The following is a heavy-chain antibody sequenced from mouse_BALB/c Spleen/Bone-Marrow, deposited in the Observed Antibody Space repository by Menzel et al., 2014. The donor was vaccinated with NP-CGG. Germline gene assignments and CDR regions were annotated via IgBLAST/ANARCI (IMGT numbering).Heavy chain of an antibody. D-gene: IGHD4-1*01. V-gene: IGHV1-4*01. Sequence: QVQPQQSGAELARPGASVKMSCKASGYSFTSYTMHWVKQRPGQGLEWIGYINPSSGYTNYNQKFKDKATLTADKSSTTAYMQLSSLTSEDTAVHYCARKLGSGYAMDYWGQGTSVTVSS. J-gene: IGHJ4*01. CDR3: ARKLGSGYAMDY. CDR2: INPSSGYT. CDR1: GYSFTSYT.